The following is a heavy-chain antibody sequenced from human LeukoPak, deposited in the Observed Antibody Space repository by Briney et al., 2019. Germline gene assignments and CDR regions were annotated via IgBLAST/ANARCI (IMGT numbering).Heavy chain of an antibody. CDR3: AKDEFVASDFTGAFDI. D-gene: IGHD2-8*02. Sequence: PGRSLRLSCAASGFTSDDYAMHWVRQAPGKGLEWVSGISWNSGSIGYADSVKGRFTISRDNAKNSLYLQMNSLRAEDMALYYCAKDEFVASDFTGAFDIWGQGTMVTVSS. CDR2: ISWNSGSI. V-gene: IGHV3-9*02. J-gene: IGHJ3*02. CDR1: GFTSDDYA.